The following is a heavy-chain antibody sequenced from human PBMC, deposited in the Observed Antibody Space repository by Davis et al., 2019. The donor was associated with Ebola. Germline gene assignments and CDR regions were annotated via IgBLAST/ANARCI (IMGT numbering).Heavy chain of an antibody. D-gene: IGHD4-17*01. CDR1: GFTFSSYS. CDR3: ARRHDYGDYLGFDP. J-gene: IGHJ5*02. Sequence: GGSLRLSCAASGFTFSSYSMNWVRQAPGKGLEWVSYISSSSSTIYYADSVKGRFTISRDNAKNSLYLQMNSLRDEDTAVYYCARRHDYGDYLGFDPWGQGTLVTVS. CDR2: ISSSSSTI. V-gene: IGHV3-48*02.